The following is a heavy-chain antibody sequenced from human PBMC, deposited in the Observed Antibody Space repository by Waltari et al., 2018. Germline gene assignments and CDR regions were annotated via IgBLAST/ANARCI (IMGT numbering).Heavy chain of an antibody. CDR1: GFTFGDYA. Sequence: EVQLVESGGGLVQPGRSLRLSCTASGFTFGDYAMSWVRQAPGKGLEWVGFIRSKAYGGTTEYAASVKGRFTISRDDSKSIAYLQMNSLKTEDTAVYYCTRDRDGDGFYYWGQGTLVTVSS. D-gene: IGHD4-17*01. CDR2: IRSKAYGGTT. V-gene: IGHV3-49*04. J-gene: IGHJ4*02. CDR3: TRDRDGDGFYY.